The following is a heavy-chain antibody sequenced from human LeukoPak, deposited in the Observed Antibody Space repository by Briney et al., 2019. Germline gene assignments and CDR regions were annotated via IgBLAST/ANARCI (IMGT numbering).Heavy chain of an antibody. J-gene: IGHJ3*02. CDR2: IYYTGST. Sequence: SETLSLTCTVSGGSISSSSYYWGWIRQPPGKGLEWIGSIYYTGSTHYNPSLKSRVTISVDTSKNHFSLKLSSVTAADTAVYYCAISPVAWGGQDAFDIWGQGTMVTVSS. CDR1: GGSISSSSYY. D-gene: IGHD7-27*01. CDR3: AISPVAWGGQDAFDI. V-gene: IGHV4-39*07.